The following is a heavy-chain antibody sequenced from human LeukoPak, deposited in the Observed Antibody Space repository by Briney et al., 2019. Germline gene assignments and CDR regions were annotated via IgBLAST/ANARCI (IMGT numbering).Heavy chain of an antibody. J-gene: IGHJ5*02. CDR2: INQDGSEK. CDR1: ELTFSSYW. D-gene: IGHD2-15*01. V-gene: IGHV3-7*01. Sequence: GGSLRLSCAASELTFSSYWMSWVRPAPGKGREWVANINQDGSEKYYVDSVTGRFTISRDNAKNSLYLQMNSLRAENTAVYYCARWYCSGGSCYSSMYWFDPWGQGTLVTVSS. CDR3: ARWYCSGGSCYSSMYWFDP.